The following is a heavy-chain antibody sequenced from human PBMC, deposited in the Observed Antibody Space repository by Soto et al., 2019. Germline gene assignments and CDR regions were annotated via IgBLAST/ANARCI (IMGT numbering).Heavy chain of an antibody. V-gene: IGHV4-30-4*01. CDR2: IYYSGST. D-gene: IGHD3-16*01. CDR3: VGATPGDY. J-gene: IGHJ4*02. CDR1: GGSINSGDYY. Sequence: SETLSLTCTVSGGSINSGDYYWSWIRQPPGKGLEWIGYIYYSGSTYYNSSLKSRVVISKDTSKNQFSLELSSVTAADTAVYYCVGATPGDYWGQGILVTVS.